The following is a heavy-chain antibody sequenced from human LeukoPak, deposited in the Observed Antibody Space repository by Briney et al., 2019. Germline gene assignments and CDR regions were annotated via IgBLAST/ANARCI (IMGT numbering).Heavy chain of an antibody. CDR3: ARAGDSSGWYTDY. Sequence: SETLSLTCTVSGGSISSYYWSWIRQPAGKGLEWIGRIYTSGNANYSPSLKSRVTMSVDTSKNQFSLKLTSVTAADTAVYYCARAGDSSGWYTDYWGQGTLVAVSS. CDR2: IYTSGNA. V-gene: IGHV4-4*07. CDR1: GGSISSYY. D-gene: IGHD6-19*01. J-gene: IGHJ4*02.